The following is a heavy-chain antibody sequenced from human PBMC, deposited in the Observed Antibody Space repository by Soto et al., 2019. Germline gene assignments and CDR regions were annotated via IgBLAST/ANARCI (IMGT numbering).Heavy chain of an antibody. Sequence: QLQLQESGPGLVKPSETLSLTCTFSGVSITDTSYYWGWICQPPGKGLDCIGTIYSNGNTFYNPSLQSRLPISVDTSSNQFSPRLPSVTAADTAVYYCARQGSYWGQGTLVAVSS. J-gene: IGHJ4*02. CDR3: ARQGSY. V-gene: IGHV4-39*01. CDR2: IYSNGNT. CDR1: GVSITDTSYY.